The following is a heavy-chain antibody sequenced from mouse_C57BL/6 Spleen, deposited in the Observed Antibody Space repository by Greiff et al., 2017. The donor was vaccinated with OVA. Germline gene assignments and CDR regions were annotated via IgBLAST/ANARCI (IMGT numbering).Heavy chain of an antibody. CDR3: ARAPYGSSYEWYFDV. D-gene: IGHD1-1*01. Sequence: QVQLQQSGAELARPGASVKMSCKASGYTFTSYTMHWVKQRPGQGLEWIGYINPSSGYTKYNQKFKDKATLTADKSSSTAYMQLSSLTSEDSGVYYCARAPYGSSYEWYFDVWGTGTTVTVSS. CDR1: GYTFTSYT. CDR2: INPSSGYT. J-gene: IGHJ1*03. V-gene: IGHV1-4*01.